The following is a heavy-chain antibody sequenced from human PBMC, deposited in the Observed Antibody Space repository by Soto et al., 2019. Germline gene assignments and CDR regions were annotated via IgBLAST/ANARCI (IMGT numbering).Heavy chain of an antibody. CDR1: GGSVSSGSYY. Sequence: QVQLQESGPGLVKPSETLSLTCTVSGGSVSSGSYYWGWIRQPPGKGLEWIGYIYHSGSTNYNPSLNRRVTISVDTSKNQFSLSLTSVTATDTAVYYCARLSAAWFDPWGQGTLVTVAS. D-gene: IGHD6-19*01. V-gene: IGHV4-61*01. CDR3: ARLSAAWFDP. CDR2: IYHSGST. J-gene: IGHJ5*02.